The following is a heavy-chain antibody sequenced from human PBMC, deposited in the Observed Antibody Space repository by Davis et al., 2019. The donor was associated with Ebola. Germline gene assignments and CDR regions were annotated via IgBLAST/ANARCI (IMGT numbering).Heavy chain of an antibody. CDR3: ARGEWELLGARFDP. CDR2: IIPIFDTA. V-gene: IGHV1-69*13. J-gene: IGHJ5*02. CDR1: AGTFSSYA. D-gene: IGHD1-26*01. Sequence: SVKVSCKASAGTFSSYAISWVRQAPGQGLEWMGGIIPIFDTANYAQKFQGRVTITADESTSTAYMGLSSLRSEDTAVYYCARGEWELLGARFDPWGQGTLVTVSS.